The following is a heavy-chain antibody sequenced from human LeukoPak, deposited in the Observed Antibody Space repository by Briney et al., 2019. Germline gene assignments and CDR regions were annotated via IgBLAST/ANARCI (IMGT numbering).Heavy chain of an antibody. J-gene: IGHJ5*02. Sequence: SQTLSLTCTVSGGSISSGGHYWSWIRQHPGKGLEWIEYIYYSGSTYYNPSLKSRVTISVDTSKNQFSLKLSSVTAADTAVYYCARSRITAPPQGFWFDPWGQGTLVTVSS. CDR2: IYYSGST. CDR1: GGSISSGGHY. V-gene: IGHV4-31*03. CDR3: ARSRITAPPQGFWFDP. D-gene: IGHD6-6*01.